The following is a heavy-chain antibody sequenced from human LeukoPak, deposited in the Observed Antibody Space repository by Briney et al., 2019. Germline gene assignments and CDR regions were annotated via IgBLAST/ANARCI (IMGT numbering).Heavy chain of an antibody. CDR3: ARVVRRYYDSSGFFDY. CDR1: GGSISSGGYY. D-gene: IGHD3-22*01. V-gene: IGHV4-31*03. Sequence: SETLSLTCTVSGGSISSGGYYWRWIRQHPGKGLEWIRYIYYSGSTYYNPSLKSRVTISVDTSKNQFSLKLSSVTAADTAVYYCARVVRRYYDSSGFFDYWGQGTLVTVSS. J-gene: IGHJ4*02. CDR2: IYYSGST.